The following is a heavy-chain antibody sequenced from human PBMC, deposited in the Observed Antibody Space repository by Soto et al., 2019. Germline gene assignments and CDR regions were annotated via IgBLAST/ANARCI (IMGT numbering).Heavy chain of an antibody. CDR2: IWYDGSNK. Sequence: GGPLRLASTASGLPFSSYGMHWVRQAPGKGLEWVAVIWYDGSNKYYADSVKGRFTISRDNSKNTLYLQMNSLRAEDTAVYYCARDRQQFDYWGQGTLVTVSS. V-gene: IGHV3-33*01. J-gene: IGHJ4*02. CDR1: GLPFSSYG. D-gene: IGHD6-13*01. CDR3: ARDRQQFDY.